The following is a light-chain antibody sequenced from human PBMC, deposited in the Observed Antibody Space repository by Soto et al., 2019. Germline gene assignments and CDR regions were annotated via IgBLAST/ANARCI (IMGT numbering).Light chain of an antibody. Sequence: EIVMTQSPATLSVSPGERATLSCRASQSVSGSLAWYQQKPGQAPRLLIYGASTRATGIPARFSGSGSGTEFTLTINSPQSEDFAVYYGQQYNDWPPWTFGQGTKVESK. CDR2: GAS. V-gene: IGKV3-15*01. J-gene: IGKJ1*01. CDR3: QQYNDWPPWT. CDR1: QSVSGS.